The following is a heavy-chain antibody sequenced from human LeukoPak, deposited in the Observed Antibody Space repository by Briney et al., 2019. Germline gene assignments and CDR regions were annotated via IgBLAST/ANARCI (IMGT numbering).Heavy chain of an antibody. J-gene: IGHJ4*02. Sequence: GGSLRLSCAASGFTFSSYGMHWVRQAPGKGLEWVAYIQYDGSNEQYADSVKGRFSISRDSSKNILYLQMNSLRAEDTAVYYCARANSYDSSGHYYEFDYWGQGTLVTVSS. CDR2: IQYDGSNE. D-gene: IGHD3-22*01. CDR1: GFTFSSYG. V-gene: IGHV3-30*02. CDR3: ARANSYDSSGHYYEFDY.